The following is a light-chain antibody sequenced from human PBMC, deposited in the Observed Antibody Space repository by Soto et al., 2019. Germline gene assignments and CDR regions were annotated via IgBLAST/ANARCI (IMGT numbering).Light chain of an antibody. CDR3: QSYDSSLSNLVV. CDR1: SSDVGSYDY. CDR2: EVS. J-gene: IGLJ2*01. V-gene: IGLV2-14*01. Sequence: QSVLTQPASVSGSPGQSITISCTGTSSDVGSYDYVSWYQHHPGKAPKLIIYEVSNRPSGVSNRFSGSKSGNTASLTVSGLQAEDEGDYYCQSYDSSLSNLVVFGGGTKVTVL.